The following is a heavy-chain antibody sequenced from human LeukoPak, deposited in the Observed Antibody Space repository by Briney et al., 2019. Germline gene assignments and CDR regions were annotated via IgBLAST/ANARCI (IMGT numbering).Heavy chain of an antibody. CDR2: INPNSGGT. CDR3: ARASYCSGGSCYSDY. V-gene: IGHV1-2*02. CDR1: GYTFTGYY. J-gene: IGHJ4*02. D-gene: IGHD2-15*01. Sequence: ASVKVSCKASGYTFTGYYIHWVRQAPGQGLEWMGWINPNSGGTNYAQKFQGRVTMTRDTSISTAYMELSRLRSDDTAVYYCARASYCSGGSCYSDYWGQGTLVTVSS.